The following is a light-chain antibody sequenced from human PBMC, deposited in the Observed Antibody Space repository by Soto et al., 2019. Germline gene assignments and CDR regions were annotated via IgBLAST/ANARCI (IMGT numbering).Light chain of an antibody. J-gene: IGLJ1*01. CDR3: SSYTSSSTRV. V-gene: IGLV2-14*01. CDR1: SSDVGGYNY. Sequence: QSALTQPASVSGSAGQSITISCTGTSSDVGGYNYVSWYQQHPDKAPKLMIYDVSNRPSGVSNRFSGSKSGNTASLTISGLQAEDEADYYCSSYTSSSTRVFGTGTKVTVL. CDR2: DVS.